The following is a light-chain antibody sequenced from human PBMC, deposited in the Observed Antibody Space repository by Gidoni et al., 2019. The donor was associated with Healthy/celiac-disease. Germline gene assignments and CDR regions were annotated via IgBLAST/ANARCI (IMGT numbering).Light chain of an antibody. V-gene: IGLV3-1*01. J-gene: IGLJ2*01. Sequence: SYERTQPPSVSVSPGQTASITCSGDKLGDKYACWYQQKPGQSPVLVIYQDSKRPSGIPERFSGSNSGNTATLTISGTQARDEADYYCQAWDSSTAGVFGGGTKLTVL. CDR2: QDS. CDR3: QAWDSSTAGV. CDR1: KLGDKY.